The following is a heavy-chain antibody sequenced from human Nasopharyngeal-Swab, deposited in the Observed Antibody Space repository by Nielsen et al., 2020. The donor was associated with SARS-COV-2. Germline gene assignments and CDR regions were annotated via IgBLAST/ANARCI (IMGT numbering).Heavy chain of an antibody. CDR2: INWNGGST. CDR3: ARDRYYGSGYNWFDP. CDR1: GFPFDDSG. V-gene: IGHV3-20*01. J-gene: IGHJ5*02. Sequence: GESLKISCAASGFPFDDSGMSWVRQAPGKGLEWVSCINWNGGSTGYADSVKGRFTISRYNAKNSLYLQMNSLRAEDTALYHCARDRYYGSGYNWFDPWGQGTLVTVSS. D-gene: IGHD3-10*01.